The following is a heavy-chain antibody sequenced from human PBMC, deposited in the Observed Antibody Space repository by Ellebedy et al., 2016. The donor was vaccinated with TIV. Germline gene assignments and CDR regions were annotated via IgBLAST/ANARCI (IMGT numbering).Heavy chain of an antibody. CDR3: AGGGLGWFDP. J-gene: IGHJ5*02. Sequence: MPSETLSPTCTVSGGSISGHYWTWTRQPPGKGLDWIGNIYYNGSTKYKPSLKSRVTISVDTSKNQFSLKLSSVTAADTAVYYCAGGGLGWFDPWGQGTLVTVSS. V-gene: IGHV4-59*11. CDR1: GGSISGHY. CDR2: IYYNGST. D-gene: IGHD3-16*01.